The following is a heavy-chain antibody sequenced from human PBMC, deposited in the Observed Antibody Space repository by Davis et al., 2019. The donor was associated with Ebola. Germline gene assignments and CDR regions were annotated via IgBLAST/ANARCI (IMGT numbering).Heavy chain of an antibody. D-gene: IGHD2-2*01. CDR2: IYTSGST. Sequence: PSETLSLTCTVSGGSISSYYWSWIRQPAGKGLEWIGRIYTSGSTNYNPSLKSRVTMSVDTSKNQFSLKLSSVTAADTAVYYCARVCPIVVVPATIYYYYYYMDVWGKGTTVTVSS. CDR1: GGSISSYY. V-gene: IGHV4-4*07. J-gene: IGHJ6*03. CDR3: ARVCPIVVVPATIYYYYYYMDV.